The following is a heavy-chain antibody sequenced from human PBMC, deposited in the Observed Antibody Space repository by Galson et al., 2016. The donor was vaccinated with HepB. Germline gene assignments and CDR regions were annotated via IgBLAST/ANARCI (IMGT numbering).Heavy chain of an antibody. CDR3: ARALRGTTSFFEY. Sequence: SETLSLTCSASGGSISSSSYYWGWIRQPPGKGPEWIGQTYYSGYTNYSPSLKSRVTISLDSSQNQISLRVRSVTAADTAVYYCARALRGTTSFFEYWGQGVLVTVSS. CDR2: TYYSGYT. J-gene: IGHJ4*02. D-gene: IGHD4-17*01. CDR1: GGSISSSSYY. V-gene: IGHV4-61*05.